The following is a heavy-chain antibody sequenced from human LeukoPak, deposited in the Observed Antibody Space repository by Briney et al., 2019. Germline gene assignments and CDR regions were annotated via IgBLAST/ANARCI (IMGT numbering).Heavy chain of an antibody. CDR2: ISVNGGTT. CDR1: GFTFSSYA. V-gene: IGHV3-23*01. J-gene: IGHJ4*02. CDR3: AKGLWFNYGNYFDY. D-gene: IGHD2-21*01. Sequence: GGSLRLSCAASGFTFSSYAMTWVRQAPGKGLEWVSSISVNGGTTYYADSVKGRFTISRDNSKNTLYLQMNSLRAEDTAVYYCAKGLWFNYGNYFDYWGQGTLVTVSS.